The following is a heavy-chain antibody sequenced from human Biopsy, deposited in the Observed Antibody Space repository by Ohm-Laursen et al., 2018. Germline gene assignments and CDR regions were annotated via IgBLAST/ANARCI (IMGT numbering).Heavy chain of an antibody. CDR2: FYSSWTT. D-gene: IGHD3-10*01. Sequence: SDTLSLTCTVSDASASSRRYYWTWIRPPPRKPPERIGYFYSSWTTRYNPSLESRRSISTNTSKNEVSLRLTSMTAADTAVYFCARAPADQYAARNYYSSHSFDMWGQGTKVTVSS. V-gene: IGHV4-61*01. CDR3: ARAPADQYAARNYYSSHSFDM. CDR1: DASASSRRYY. J-gene: IGHJ3*02.